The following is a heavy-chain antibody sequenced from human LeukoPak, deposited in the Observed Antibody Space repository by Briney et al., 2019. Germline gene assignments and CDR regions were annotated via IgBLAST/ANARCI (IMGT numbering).Heavy chain of an antibody. CDR1: GFTFGNYA. CDR2: ISYDGSKE. CDR3: ARDRLEIPEHIVVVIAIGNWFDP. V-gene: IGHV3-30-3*01. Sequence: PGRSLRLSCTASGFTFGNYAIHWVRQSPGEGLEWVAVISYDGSKEYYADSVKGRFTISRDNSKNALYLQMNSLRAEDTAVYYCARDRLEIPEHIVVVIAIGNWFDPWGQGTLVTVSS. J-gene: IGHJ5*02. D-gene: IGHD2-21*01.